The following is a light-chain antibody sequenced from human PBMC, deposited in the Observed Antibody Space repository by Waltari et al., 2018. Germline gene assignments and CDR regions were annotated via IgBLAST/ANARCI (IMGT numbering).Light chain of an antibody. CDR1: SCDVGAYNY. J-gene: IGLJ2*01. CDR3: SSSTRTSALVV. Sequence: QSALTQPASVSGSPGQPITISCTGTSCDVGAYNYVSWYQRHPGKAPKLMIYEVSNRPSGVSNRFSGSKSGNTASLTISGLQAEDEADYYCSSSTRTSALVVFGGGTKLTVL. V-gene: IGLV2-14*01. CDR2: EVS.